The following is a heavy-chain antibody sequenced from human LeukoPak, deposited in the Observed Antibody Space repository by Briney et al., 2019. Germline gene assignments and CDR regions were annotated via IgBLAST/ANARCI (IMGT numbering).Heavy chain of an antibody. CDR3: ARGAYGSGTYHDFDI. V-gene: IGHV3-33*01. CDR2: IWYDGSKK. J-gene: IGHJ3*02. Sequence: GRSLRLSCAASGFTFSSYGMHWVGQAPGKGLEWVAVIWYDGSKKYYVDSVKGRFTISRDNSKNTLYLQMNSLRAEDTAVYYCARGAYGSGTYHDFDIWGQGTMVTVSS. CDR1: GFTFSSYG. D-gene: IGHD3-10*01.